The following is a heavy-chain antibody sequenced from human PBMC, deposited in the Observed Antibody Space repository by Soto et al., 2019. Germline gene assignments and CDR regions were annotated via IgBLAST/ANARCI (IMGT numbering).Heavy chain of an antibody. Sequence: EVQLLESGGGLVQPGGSLRLSCAASQFTFSSYAMSWVRQAPGKGLEWVSAISGSGGTTYYTDSVKGRFTISRDNSKNTLSVQMNSLRAEDTDIYYCAKDVGYSSGYGLDAWGQGTLVTVSS. V-gene: IGHV3-23*01. D-gene: IGHD6-19*01. J-gene: IGHJ5*02. CDR1: QFTFSSYA. CDR3: AKDVGYSSGYGLDA. CDR2: ISGSGGTT.